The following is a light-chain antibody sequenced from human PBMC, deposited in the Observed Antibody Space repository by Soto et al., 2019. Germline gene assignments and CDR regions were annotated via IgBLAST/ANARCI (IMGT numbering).Light chain of an antibody. Sequence: VVMTQSPDSLAVSLGDRCSINCRSSRSVIFPSNNKNYLAWYQQKPGHPPKCLTNWALTREQWVPELFGGGAGAKDFPPTISIQHDEDAAYYYCQHFCYPPKFGQGTKVDIK. J-gene: IGKJ1*01. CDR1: RSVIFPSNNKNY. CDR3: QHFCYPPK. V-gene: IGKV4-1*01. CDR2: WAL.